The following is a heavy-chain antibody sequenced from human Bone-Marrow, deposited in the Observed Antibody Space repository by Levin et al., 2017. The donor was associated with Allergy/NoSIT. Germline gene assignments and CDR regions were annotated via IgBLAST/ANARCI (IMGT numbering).Heavy chain of an antibody. Sequence: AGGSLRLSCAASGFSFSSSAMSWVRQAPDKGLEWVSTFSGHDDNTYYADSVKGRFTISRDNSKNTLFLQMNSLRVEDTAVYYCAKVLTPTQFSSLGGIVLKRLAYWGQGTLVTVSS. CDR2: FSGHDDNT. V-gene: IGHV3-23*01. CDR1: GFSFSSSA. J-gene: IGHJ4*02. D-gene: IGHD3-16*01. CDR3: AKVLTPTQFSSLGGIVLKRLAY.